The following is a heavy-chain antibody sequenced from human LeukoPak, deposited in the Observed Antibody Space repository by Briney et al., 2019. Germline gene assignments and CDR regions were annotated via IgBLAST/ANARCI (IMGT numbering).Heavy chain of an antibody. CDR1: GFTFSSFA. V-gene: IGHV3-23*01. CDR2: ISGTDGRT. D-gene: IGHD3-22*01. CDR3: AKVFGYDSSGYYYVGGRYFDY. J-gene: IGHJ4*02. Sequence: GGSLRLSCAASGFTFSSFAMSWVRQAPGKGLEWVSAISGTDGRTYYADSVKGRFTISRDNSKNTLYLQMNSLRAEDTAVYYCAKVFGYDSSGYYYVGGRYFDYWGQGTLVTVSS.